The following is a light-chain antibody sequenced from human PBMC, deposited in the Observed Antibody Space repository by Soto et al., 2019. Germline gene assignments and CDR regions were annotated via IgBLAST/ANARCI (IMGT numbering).Light chain of an antibody. V-gene: IGLV2-23*01. Sequence: QSALTQPASVSGSPGQSISISCNGTSSDVGSYNLVSWYQQHPGKAPKVMIYEGSKRPSGVSNRFSGSKSGNTASLTISGLQAEDEADYYCFSYAGSITYVFGTGPKVTVL. CDR2: EGS. CDR3: FSYAGSITYV. J-gene: IGLJ1*01. CDR1: SSDVGSYNL.